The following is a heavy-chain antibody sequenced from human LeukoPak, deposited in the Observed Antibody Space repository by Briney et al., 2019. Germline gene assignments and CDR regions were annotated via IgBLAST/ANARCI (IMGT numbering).Heavy chain of an antibody. CDR1: GGSISSSSYY. Sequence: SETLSLTCTVSGGSISSSSYYWGWIRQPPGKGLEWIGSIYYSGSTYYNPSLKSRVTISVDTSKNQFSLKLSSVTAADTAVYYCARAGSFDYWGQGTLVTVSS. V-gene: IGHV4-39*07. J-gene: IGHJ4*02. D-gene: IGHD3-10*01. CDR3: ARAGSFDY. CDR2: IYYSGST.